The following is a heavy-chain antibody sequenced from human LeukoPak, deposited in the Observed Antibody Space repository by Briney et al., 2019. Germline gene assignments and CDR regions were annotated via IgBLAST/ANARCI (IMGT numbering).Heavy chain of an antibody. V-gene: IGHV4-34*01. CDR1: GGSFSGYY. D-gene: IGHD3-22*01. Sequence: SGTLSLTCAVYGGSFSGYYWSWIRQPPGKGLEWIGEINHSGSTNYNPSLKSRVTISVDTSKNQFSLKLSSVTAADTAVYYCARPKGYDSSGYYHIDAFDIWGQGTMVTVSS. CDR3: ARPKGYDSSGYYHIDAFDI. J-gene: IGHJ3*02. CDR2: INHSGST.